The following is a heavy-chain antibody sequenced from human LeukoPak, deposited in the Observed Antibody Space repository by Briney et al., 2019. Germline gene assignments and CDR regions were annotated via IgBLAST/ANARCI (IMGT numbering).Heavy chain of an antibody. Sequence: GGPLRLSCAPSGFTFSSYGMHWVRQAPGNGLNWVAVIWYGGSNKYYADSVNGQFTNSRDNSKNTLYLQMISVSAEDTRVSYCGRDGEMVVPAAIIYYYYYMDVWGKGTTVTVSS. CDR2: IWYGGSNK. CDR1: GFTFSSYG. V-gene: IGHV3-30*19. D-gene: IGHD2-2*01. CDR3: GRDGEMVVPAAIIYYYYYMDV. J-gene: IGHJ6*03.